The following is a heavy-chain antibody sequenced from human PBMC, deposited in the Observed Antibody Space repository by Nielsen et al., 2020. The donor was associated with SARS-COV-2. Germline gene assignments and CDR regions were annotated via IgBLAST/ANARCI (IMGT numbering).Heavy chain of an antibody. CDR2: IYYSGST. V-gene: IGHV4-39*02. CDR3: AREPAWATVRLFDY. Sequence: PGKGLEWIGSIYYSGSTYYNPSLKSRVTISVDTSKNQFSLKLSSVTAADTAVYYCAREPAWATVRLFDYWGQGTLVTVSS. D-gene: IGHD5-12*01. J-gene: IGHJ4*02.